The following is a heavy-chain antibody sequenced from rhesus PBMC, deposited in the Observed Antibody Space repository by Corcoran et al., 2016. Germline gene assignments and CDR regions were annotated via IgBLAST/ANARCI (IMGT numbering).Heavy chain of an antibody. CDR2: VLGGRWYS. V-gene: IGHV4-160*01. CDR3: ARDIPMPATTSLYF. D-gene: IGHD1-38*01. Sequence: QVHLQESGPGLVKPSETLSLTCVVSGGAISNIYWSWIRQSPGRGLEWIGSVLGGRWYSKYKPSRKSLGTFSTDKSKSQWSLSMSAATAADSAVYYCARDIPMPATTSLYFGGQGVLVTVSS. CDR1: GGAISNIY. J-gene: IGHJ4*01.